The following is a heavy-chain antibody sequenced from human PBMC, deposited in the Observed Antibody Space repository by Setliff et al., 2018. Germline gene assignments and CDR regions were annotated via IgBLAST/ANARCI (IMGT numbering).Heavy chain of an antibody. Sequence: PGGSLRLSCAASGFTFSSYAMSWVRQAPGKGLEWVSAISGSGGSTYYADSVKGRFTISRDNSKNTLYLQMNSLRAGDTAVYYCAKVNNRFWSGYYPYYYAMDVWGQGTTVTVSS. J-gene: IGHJ6*02. D-gene: IGHD3-3*01. CDR2: ISGSGGST. V-gene: IGHV3-23*01. CDR3: AKVNNRFWSGYYPYYYAMDV. CDR1: GFTFSSYA.